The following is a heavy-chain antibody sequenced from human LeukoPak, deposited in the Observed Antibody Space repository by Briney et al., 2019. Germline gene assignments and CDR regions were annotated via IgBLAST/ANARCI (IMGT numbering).Heavy chain of an antibody. CDR2: IYYSGST. Sequence: SETLSLTCTVSGGSISSSSYYWGWIRQPPGKGLEWIGSIYYSGSTYYNPSLKSRVTISVDTSKNQFSLKLSSVTAADTAVYYCARGWPDTRDVLRFLDHQGHYYMDVWGKGTTVTVSS. V-gene: IGHV4-39*07. J-gene: IGHJ6*03. D-gene: IGHD3-3*01. CDR3: ARGWPDTRDVLRFLDHQGHYYMDV. CDR1: GGSISSSSYY.